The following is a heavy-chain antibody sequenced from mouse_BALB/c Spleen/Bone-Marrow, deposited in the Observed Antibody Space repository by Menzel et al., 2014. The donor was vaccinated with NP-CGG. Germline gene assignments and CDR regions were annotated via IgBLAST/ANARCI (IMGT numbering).Heavy chain of an antibody. J-gene: IGHJ3*01. CDR1: GFTFRDYY. CDR2: ISGGGTYT. V-gene: IGHV5-4*02. Sequence: EVHLVESGGGLVKPGGSLKLSCAASGFTFRDYYMYWVRQTPEKRLEWVATISGGGTYTYYSDSVKGRFTISRDKAKNNLYLQMTNLMSEDTAMYRCVRDGDYRYAWFSYWGQGTLVTVSA. CDR3: VRDGDYRYAWFSY. D-gene: IGHD2-14*01.